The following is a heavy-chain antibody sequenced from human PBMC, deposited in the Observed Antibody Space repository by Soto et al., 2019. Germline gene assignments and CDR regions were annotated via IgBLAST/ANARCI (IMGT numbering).Heavy chain of an antibody. Sequence: GGSLRLSCSASGFTFSSYWMHWVRQAPGKGLVWVSRINSDGSSTSYADSVKGRFTISRDNAKNTLSLQMNSLRAEDTAVYYCAREGYSYGYYQDYWGQGTLVTFSS. CDR3: AREGYSYGYYQDY. V-gene: IGHV3-74*01. CDR2: INSDGSST. D-gene: IGHD5-18*01. J-gene: IGHJ4*02. CDR1: GFTFSSYW.